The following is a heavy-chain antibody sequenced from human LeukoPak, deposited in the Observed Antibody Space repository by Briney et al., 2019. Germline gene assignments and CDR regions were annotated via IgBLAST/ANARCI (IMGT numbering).Heavy chain of an antibody. J-gene: IGHJ4*02. CDR2: IYYSGST. Sequence: PSETLSLTCAVYGGSFSGYYWSWIRQPPGKGLEWIGSIYYSGSTNYNPSLKSRVTISVDTSKNQFSLKLSSVTAADTAVYYCARLIYYYGSGTYPDYWGQGTLVTVSS. V-gene: IGHV4-34*01. CDR3: ARLIYYYGSGTYPDY. D-gene: IGHD3-10*01. CDR1: GGSFSGYY.